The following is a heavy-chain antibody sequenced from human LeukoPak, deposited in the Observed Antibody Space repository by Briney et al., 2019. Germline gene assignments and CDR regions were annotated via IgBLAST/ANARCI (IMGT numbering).Heavy chain of an antibody. D-gene: IGHD3-22*01. Sequence: GGSLTLSCAASGFTFDDYAMHWVRQAPGKGLEWVSLISGDGGSTYYADSVKGRFTISRDNSKNSLYLQMNSLRTEDTALYYCAKDRTPTMIVAFDYWGQGTLVTVSS. CDR2: ISGDGGST. CDR1: GFTFDDYA. CDR3: AKDRTPTMIVAFDY. J-gene: IGHJ4*02. V-gene: IGHV3-43*02.